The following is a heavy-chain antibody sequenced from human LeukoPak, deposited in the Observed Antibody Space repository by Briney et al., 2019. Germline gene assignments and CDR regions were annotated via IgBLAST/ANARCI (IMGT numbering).Heavy chain of an antibody. J-gene: IGHJ4*02. D-gene: IGHD6-6*01. CDR2: IYSGGST. Sequence: GGSLRVSCAASGFTVSSNYMSWVRQAPGKGLEWVSVIYSGGSTYYADSVKGRFTISRDNSKNTMYLQMNSLRAEDTAVYYCARAKYSSSSGFAAFDYWGQGTLVTVSS. CDR1: GFTVSSNY. CDR3: ARAKYSSSSGFAAFDY. V-gene: IGHV3-66*01.